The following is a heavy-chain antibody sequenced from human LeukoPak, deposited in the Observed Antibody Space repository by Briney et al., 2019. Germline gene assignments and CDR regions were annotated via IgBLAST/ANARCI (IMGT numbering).Heavy chain of an antibody. CDR3: ARAFYSSSWYHKEDFFDY. J-gene: IGHJ4*02. Sequence: PSETLSLTCSVSGTSMTNTPSYWGWIRQPPGKGLEWIGSIYHSGSTYYNPSLKSRVTISVDTSKNQFSLKLSSVTAADTAVFYCARAFYSSSWYHKEDFFDYWGQGTLVTVSS. D-gene: IGHD6-13*01. CDR1: GTSMTNTPSY. CDR2: IYHSGST. V-gene: IGHV4-39*07.